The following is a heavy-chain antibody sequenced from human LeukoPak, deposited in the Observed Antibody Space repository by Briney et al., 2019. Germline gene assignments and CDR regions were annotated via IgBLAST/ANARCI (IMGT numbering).Heavy chain of an antibody. J-gene: IGHJ6*03. CDR1: GGSISSYY. V-gene: IGHV4-59*12. CDR3: ARDNYDILTGYLNMDV. CDR2: IYYSGST. D-gene: IGHD3-9*01. Sequence: PSETLSLTCTVSGGSISSYYWSWIRQPPGKGLEWLGYIYYSGSTNYNPSLKSRVTMSVDTSKNQFSLKLSSVTAADTAVYYCARDNYDILTGYLNMDVWGKGTTVTVSS.